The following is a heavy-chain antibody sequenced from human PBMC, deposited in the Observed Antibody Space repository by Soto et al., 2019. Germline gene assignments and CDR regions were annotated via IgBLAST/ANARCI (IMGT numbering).Heavy chain of an antibody. D-gene: IGHD4-17*01. CDR3: ARDLFDDGDYVRFDP. J-gene: IGHJ5*02. CDR2: IKQDGSEK. V-gene: IGHV3-7*01. CDR1: GFTFSSYW. Sequence: GGSLRLSCAASGFTFSSYWMSWVRQAPGKGLEWVANIKQDGSEKYYVDSVKGRFTISRDNAKNSLYLQMDSLRAEDTAVYYCARDLFDDGDYVRFDPWGQRTLVTVPQ.